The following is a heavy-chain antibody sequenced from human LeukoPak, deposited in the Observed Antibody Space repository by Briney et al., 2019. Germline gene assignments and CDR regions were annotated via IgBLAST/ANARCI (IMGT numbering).Heavy chain of an antibody. CDR1: GYTFTSYY. Sequence: GASVKVSCKASGYTFTSYYMHWVRQAPGQGLEWMGIINPSGGSTSYAQKFQGRVTMTRDTSTSTVYMELSSLRSEDTAVYYCARDLVAVAGIPNWFDPWGQGTLVTVSS. CDR2: INPSGGST. D-gene: IGHD6-19*01. CDR3: ARDLVAVAGIPNWFDP. J-gene: IGHJ5*02. V-gene: IGHV1-46*01.